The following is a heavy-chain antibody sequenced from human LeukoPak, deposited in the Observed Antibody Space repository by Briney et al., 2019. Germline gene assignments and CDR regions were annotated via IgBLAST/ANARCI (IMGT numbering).Heavy chain of an antibody. CDR2: IIGSGDTT. CDR3: AKVTGGDMITYGGLDY. CDR1: GFTFSSYA. Sequence: AGGSLRLSCAASGFTFSSYAMSWVRQAPGKGLEWVSAIIGSGDTTYYADSVKGRLTISRDSSKNTLYLQMNSLRAEDTAVYYCAKVTGGDMITYGGLDYWGQGTLVTVSS. D-gene: IGHD3-16*01. V-gene: IGHV3-23*01. J-gene: IGHJ4*02.